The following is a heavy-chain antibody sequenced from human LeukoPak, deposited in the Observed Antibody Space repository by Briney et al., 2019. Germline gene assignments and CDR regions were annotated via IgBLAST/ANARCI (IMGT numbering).Heavy chain of an antibody. CDR2: VSSDGTT. CDR1: GDSVTSYY. D-gene: IGHD2-8*02. V-gene: IGHV4-59*08. Sequence: SETLSLTCSVSGDSVTSYYWSWIRQPPGKGLEWIGYVSSDGTTNYTPSLRSRVIMSVDTAKNHISLSLTSLTAPDTAIYYCARLDCTGDGCYNHWGRGTLVTVSS. CDR3: ARLDCTGDGCYNH. J-gene: IGHJ4*02.